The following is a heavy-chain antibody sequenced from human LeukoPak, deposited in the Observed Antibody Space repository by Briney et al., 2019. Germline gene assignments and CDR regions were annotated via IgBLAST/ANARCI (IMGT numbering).Heavy chain of an antibody. D-gene: IGHD3-9*01. CDR3: ARGYYDILTGYPDYYYYMDV. J-gene: IGHJ6*03. Sequence: GGSLRLSCAASGFTFSSYAMHWVRQAPGKGLEYVSAISSIGGSTYYANSVKGRFTISRDNSKITLYLQMGSLRAEDMAVYYCARGYYDILTGYPDYYYYMDVWGKGTTVTVSS. CDR2: ISSIGGST. V-gene: IGHV3-64*01. CDR1: GFTFSSYA.